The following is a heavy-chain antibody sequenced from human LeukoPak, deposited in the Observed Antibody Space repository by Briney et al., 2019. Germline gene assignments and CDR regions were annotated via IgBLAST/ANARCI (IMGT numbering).Heavy chain of an antibody. Sequence: GGSLRLSCAASGFTFSSCEMNWVRQTPGKGLVWVSRIKSDGSTIYADSVKGRFTISRDNARNTLYLQMNSLRVEDTAMYYCARAVTYFYGSVTYDWFDPWGQGTLVTVSS. CDR2: IKSDGST. CDR1: GFTFSSCE. CDR3: ARAVTYFYGSVTYDWFDP. D-gene: IGHD3-10*01. V-gene: IGHV3-74*01. J-gene: IGHJ5*02.